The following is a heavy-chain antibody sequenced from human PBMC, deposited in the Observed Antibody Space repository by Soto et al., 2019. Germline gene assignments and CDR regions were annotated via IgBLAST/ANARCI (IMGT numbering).Heavy chain of an antibody. Sequence: GASVKVSCKASGYTFTSYYMHWVRQAPGQGLEWMGIINPSGGSTSYAQKFQGRVTMTRDTSTSTVYMELSSLRSEDTAVYYCARESDSSGYTTYYYYYYGMDVWGQGTTVTVSS. V-gene: IGHV1-46*01. CDR2: INPSGGST. D-gene: IGHD3-22*01. J-gene: IGHJ6*02. CDR1: GYTFTSYY. CDR3: ARESDSSGYTTYYYYYYGMDV.